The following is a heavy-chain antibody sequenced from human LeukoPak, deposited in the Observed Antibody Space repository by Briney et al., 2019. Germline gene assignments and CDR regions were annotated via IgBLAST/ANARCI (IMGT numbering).Heavy chain of an antibody. J-gene: IGHJ4*02. CDR3: ARDSSGWSVDY. Sequence: GGSLRLSCAASGFTFSDYYMSWIRQAPGKGLEWDSFISSTSTYIKDADSVKGRFTISRDNAKKSLYLQMNSLRAEDTAVYYCARDSSGWSVDYWGQGTLVTVSS. D-gene: IGHD6-19*01. CDR1: GFTFSDYY. V-gene: IGHV3-11*05. CDR2: ISSTSTYI.